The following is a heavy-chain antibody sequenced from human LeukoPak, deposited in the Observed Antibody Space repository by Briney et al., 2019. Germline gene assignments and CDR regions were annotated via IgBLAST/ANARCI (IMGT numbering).Heavy chain of an antibody. CDR1: GGTFSSYA. V-gene: IGHV1-69*06. CDR3: AREWDIVVVPAAMRGLKDAFDI. Sequence: ASVKVSCKASGGTFSSYAISWVRQAPGQGLEWMGGIIPIFGTANYAQKFQGRVTITADKSTSTAYMELSSLRSEDTAVYYCAREWDIVVVPAAMRGLKDAFDIWGQGTMVTVSS. CDR2: IIPIFGTA. J-gene: IGHJ3*02. D-gene: IGHD2-2*01.